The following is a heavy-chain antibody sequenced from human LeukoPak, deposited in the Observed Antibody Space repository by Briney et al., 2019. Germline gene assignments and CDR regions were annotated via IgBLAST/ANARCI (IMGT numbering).Heavy chain of an antibody. Sequence: GGSLRLSCAASGFTFYSYTMSWVRQAPGKGLEWVSAISGFGVSTYYADSVKGRFTISRDNSKSTLYLQMDSLRAEDTAVYYCARENAIHFDYWGQGTLVTVSS. V-gene: IGHV3-23*01. CDR3: ARENAIHFDY. J-gene: IGHJ4*02. CDR2: ISGFGVST. CDR1: GFTFYSYT.